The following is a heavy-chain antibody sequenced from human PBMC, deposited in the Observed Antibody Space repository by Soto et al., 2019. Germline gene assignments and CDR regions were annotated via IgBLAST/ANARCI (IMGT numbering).Heavy chain of an antibody. CDR3: ARGQEGVVATH. V-gene: IGHV4-34*01. CDR2: IKDGGYT. CDR1: GGSLSGYY. J-gene: IGHJ4*02. D-gene: IGHD5-12*01. Sequence: QVQLQQWGAGLLKPSETLSLNCAVNGGSLSGYYWSWIRQPPGKGLEWIGEIKDGGYTNYSPSLKRRATISSYSSNNQVSLRLSSVAAADTGVYYCARGQEGVVATHWDQGALVTVSS.